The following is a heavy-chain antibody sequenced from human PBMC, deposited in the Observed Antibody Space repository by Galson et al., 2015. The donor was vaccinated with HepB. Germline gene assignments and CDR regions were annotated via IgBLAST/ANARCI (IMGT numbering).Heavy chain of an antibody. Sequence: SLRLSCAASGFTFGDYAMSWFRQAPGKGLEWVGFIRSKAYGGITEYAAPVKGRFTISRDDSKSIAYLQMNSLKTEDTAVYYCTRAVRGVITVDGMDVWGQGTTVTVSS. CDR2: IRSKAYGGIT. CDR1: GFTFGDYA. J-gene: IGHJ6*02. V-gene: IGHV3-49*03. D-gene: IGHD3-10*01. CDR3: TRAVRGVITVDGMDV.